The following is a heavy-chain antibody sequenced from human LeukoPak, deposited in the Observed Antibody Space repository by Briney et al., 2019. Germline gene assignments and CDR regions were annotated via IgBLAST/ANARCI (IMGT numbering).Heavy chain of an antibody. CDR2: IKEDGSEK. Sequence: GGSLRLSCPTSGFSFSSYWMSWVRQAPGKGLEWVANIKEDGSEKYYVDSVKGRFTISRDNTKKSLYLQMNSLRAEDTAVYYCTRDGFERKDSNGYYYYYLYMDVWGKGTTVIVSS. D-gene: IGHD5-18*01. CDR1: GFSFSSYW. V-gene: IGHV3-7*01. J-gene: IGHJ6*03. CDR3: TRDGFERKDSNGYYYYYLYMDV.